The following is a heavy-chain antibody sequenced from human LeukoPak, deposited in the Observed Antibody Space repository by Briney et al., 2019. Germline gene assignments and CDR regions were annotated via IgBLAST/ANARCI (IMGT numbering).Heavy chain of an antibody. J-gene: IGHJ4*02. D-gene: IGHD3-16*02. CDR2: IYYSGST. Sequence: KPSETLSLTCTVSGGSISSYYWSWIRQPPGKGLEWIGYIYYSGSTNYNPSLKSRVTISVDTSKNQFSLKLSSVTAADTAVYYCARTSYDYVWGSYRSSHFDYWGQGTLVTVSS. CDR3: ARTSYDYVWGSYRSSHFDY. V-gene: IGHV4-59*01. CDR1: GGSISSYY.